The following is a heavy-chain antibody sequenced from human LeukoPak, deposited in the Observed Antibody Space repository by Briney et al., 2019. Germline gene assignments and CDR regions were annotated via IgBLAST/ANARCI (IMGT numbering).Heavy chain of an antibody. D-gene: IGHD3-10*01. Sequence: GGSLRLSCAASGFTFSNYWMHWVRQIPGKGLVRVSRINSDGSMTNYADPVKGRFTISRDNAKNTLYLQMNSLRVEDTAIYFCTRDQSSGSSHRYYYMDDWGKGTTVTVSS. CDR1: GFTFSNYW. CDR3: TRDQSSGSSHRYYYMDD. J-gene: IGHJ6*03. CDR2: INSDGSMT. V-gene: IGHV3-74*01.